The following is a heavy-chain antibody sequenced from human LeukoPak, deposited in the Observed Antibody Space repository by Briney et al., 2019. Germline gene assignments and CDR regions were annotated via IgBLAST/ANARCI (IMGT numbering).Heavy chain of an antibody. Sequence: GGSLRLSCAASGFTVSSNYMSWVRQAPGKGLEWVSVIYSGGSTYYADSVKGRSTISRDNSKNTLYLQMNSLRAEDTAVYYCARVLKWLSFNYWGQGTLVTVSS. CDR3: ARVLKWLSFNY. CDR1: GFTVSSNY. CDR2: IYSGGST. J-gene: IGHJ4*02. D-gene: IGHD5-24*01. V-gene: IGHV3-53*01.